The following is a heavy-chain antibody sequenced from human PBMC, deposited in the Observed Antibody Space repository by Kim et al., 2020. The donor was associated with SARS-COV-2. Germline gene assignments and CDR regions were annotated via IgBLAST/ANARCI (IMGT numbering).Heavy chain of an antibody. CDR3: AKGGDFWSGRLNADSYHYYMDV. CDR1: GFTFSSYA. Sequence: GGSLRLSCAASGFTFSSYAMSWVRQAPGKGLEWVSAISGSGGSTYYADSVKGRFTISRDNSKNTLYLQMNSLRAEDTAVYYCAKGGDFWSGRLNADSYHYYMDVWGKGTPVTVSS. V-gene: IGHV3-23*01. J-gene: IGHJ6*03. D-gene: IGHD3-3*01. CDR2: ISGSGGST.